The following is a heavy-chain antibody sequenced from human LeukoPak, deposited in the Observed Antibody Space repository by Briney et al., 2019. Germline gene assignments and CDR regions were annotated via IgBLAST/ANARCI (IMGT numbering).Heavy chain of an antibody. CDR1: GYTFTGYY. V-gene: IGHV1-2*02. CDR3: ARAVTTSWFDP. D-gene: IGHD4-17*01. Sequence: GASVKVSCKASGYTFTGYYMHWVRQAPGQGLEWVGWINPNSGGTNYAQKFQGRVTMTRDTSISTAYMELSRLRSDDAAVYYCARAVTTSWFDPWGQGTLVTVSS. CDR2: INPNSGGT. J-gene: IGHJ5*02.